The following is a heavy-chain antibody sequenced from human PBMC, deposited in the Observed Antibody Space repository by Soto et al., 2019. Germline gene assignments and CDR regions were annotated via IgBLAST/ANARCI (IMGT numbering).Heavy chain of an antibody. D-gene: IGHD6-13*01. J-gene: IGHJ6*02. CDR2: IYYSGST. CDR3: ARDRRIAAAGTGSYGMDV. Sequence: PSETLSLTCTVSGGSISSGDYYWSWIRQPPGKGLEWIGYIYYSGSTYYNPSLKSRVTISVDTSKNQFSLKLSSVTAADTAVYYCARDRRIAAAGTGSYGMDVWGQGTTVTVSS. V-gene: IGHV4-30-4*01. CDR1: GGSISSGDYY.